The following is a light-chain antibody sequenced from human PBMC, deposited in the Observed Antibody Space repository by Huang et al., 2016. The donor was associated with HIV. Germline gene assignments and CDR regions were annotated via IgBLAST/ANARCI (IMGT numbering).Light chain of an antibody. CDR3: QQYETSPYT. J-gene: IGKJ2*01. CDR1: QSLGSRF. V-gene: IGKV3-20*01. Sequence: EIVLTQSPGTLSVSPGERATLSCRASQSLGSRFLAWYHQKPGQAPRLLISGASSRATDIPDRFSGSGSGTDFTLTISRLEPEDFAVYFCQQYETSPYTFGQGTKLEIK. CDR2: GAS.